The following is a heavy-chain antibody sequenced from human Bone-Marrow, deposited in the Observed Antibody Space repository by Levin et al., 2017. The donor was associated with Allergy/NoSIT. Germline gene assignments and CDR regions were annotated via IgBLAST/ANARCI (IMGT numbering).Heavy chain of an antibody. Sequence: GESLKISCAASGFTLDLYAMSWVRQVPGRGLEWVASISGSGATIYYADSVKGRFTISRDNSKNKLSLRMKSLRADDTALYFCAKEAFVAAGNVGWFDSWGQGTLVTVSS. V-gene: IGHV3-23*01. CDR3: AKEAFVAAGNVGWFDS. CDR2: ISGSGATI. J-gene: IGHJ5*01. CDR1: GFTLDLYA. D-gene: IGHD6-13*01.